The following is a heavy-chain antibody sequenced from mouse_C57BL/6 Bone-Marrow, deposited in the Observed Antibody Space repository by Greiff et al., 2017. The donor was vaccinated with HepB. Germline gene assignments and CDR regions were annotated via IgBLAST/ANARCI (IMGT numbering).Heavy chain of an antibody. V-gene: IGHV1-81*01. Sequence: QVKLMESGAELARPGASVKLSCKASGYTFTSYGISWVKQRTGQGLEWIGEIYPRSGNTYYNEKFKGKATLTADKSSSTAYMELRSLTSEDSAVYFCARRDYYGSSPYYFDYWGQGTTLTVSS. J-gene: IGHJ2*01. CDR3: ARRDYYGSSPYYFDY. CDR2: IYPRSGNT. D-gene: IGHD1-1*01. CDR1: GYTFTSYG.